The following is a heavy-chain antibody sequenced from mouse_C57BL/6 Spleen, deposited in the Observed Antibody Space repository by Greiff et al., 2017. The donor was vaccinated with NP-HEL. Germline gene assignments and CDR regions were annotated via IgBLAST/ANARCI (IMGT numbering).Heavy chain of an antibody. Sequence: EVQLQQSGPGLVKPSQSLSLTCSVTGYSITSGYYWNWIRQFPGNKLEWMGYISYDGSNNYNPSLKNRISITRDTSKNQFFLKLNSVTTEDTATYYCARGRDCFDYWGQGTTLTVSS. CDR2: ISYDGSN. V-gene: IGHV3-6*01. CDR1: GYSITSGYY. J-gene: IGHJ2*01. CDR3: ARGRDCFDY.